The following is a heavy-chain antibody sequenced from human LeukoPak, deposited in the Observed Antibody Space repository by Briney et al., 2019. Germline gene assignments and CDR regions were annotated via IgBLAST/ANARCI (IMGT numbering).Heavy chain of an antibody. D-gene: IGHD2-8*02. J-gene: IGHJ3*02. Sequence: GGSLRLSCAAPVFTFSSNAMSWVRQAPGKGPEWVSAISGSGGSTYCADPVKGRFTISRDNSKNTLYLQMNSLRAEDTAVYYCAKRWWRRFDIWGQGTMVTVSS. CDR1: VFTFSSNA. V-gene: IGHV3-23*01. CDR2: ISGSGGST. CDR3: AKRWWRRFDI.